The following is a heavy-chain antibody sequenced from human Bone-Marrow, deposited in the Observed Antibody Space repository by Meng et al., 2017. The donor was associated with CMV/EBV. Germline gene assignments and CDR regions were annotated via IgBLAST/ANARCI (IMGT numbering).Heavy chain of an antibody. D-gene: IGHD6-19*01. CDR3: ARDGGSGWYAVDY. J-gene: IGHJ4*02. V-gene: IGHV1-46*01. Sequence: ASVKVSCKASGYTFTSYYMHGVRQAPGQGLEWMGISNPSGGSTSYAQKFQGRVTMTRDTSTSTVYMELSSLRSEDTAVDYCARDGGSGWYAVDYWGQGTLVTVSS. CDR1: GYTFTSYY. CDR2: SNPSGGST.